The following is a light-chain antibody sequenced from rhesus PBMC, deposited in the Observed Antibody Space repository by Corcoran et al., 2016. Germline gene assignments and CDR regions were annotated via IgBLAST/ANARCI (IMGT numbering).Light chain of an antibody. CDR1: QSISSW. Sequence: DIQMTQSPSSLSASVGDTVTITCRAIQSISSWLAWYQQKPGKALKFLSYKASSLQIGVPSRFRGSGSGTDFTLTISSLQSEDFATYYCQQYSSSPPWTFGQGTKVEIK. V-gene: IGKV1-22*01. CDR3: QQYSSSPPWT. CDR2: KAS. J-gene: IGKJ1*01.